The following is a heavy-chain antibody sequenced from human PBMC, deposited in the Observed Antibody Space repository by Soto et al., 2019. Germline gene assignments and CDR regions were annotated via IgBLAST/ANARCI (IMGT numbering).Heavy chain of an antibody. CDR3: ARHSGSSGGAYDL. Sequence: ASETLSLTCTVAGGSISNYYYSWIRQPPGQGLEWIGYISSSGSATYSPSLRSRVTMSVDTFKNECSLKVSSVIAADTAVYYCARHSGSSGGAYDLRGPGTLVTVSS. V-gene: IGHV4-59*01. CDR1: GGSISNYY. CDR2: ISSSGSA. D-gene: IGHD3-10*01. J-gene: IGHJ3*01.